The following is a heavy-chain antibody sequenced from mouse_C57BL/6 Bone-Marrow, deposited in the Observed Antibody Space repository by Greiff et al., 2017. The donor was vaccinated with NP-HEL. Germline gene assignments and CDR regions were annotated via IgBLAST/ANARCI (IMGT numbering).Heavy chain of an antibody. J-gene: IGHJ4*01. CDR2: INYDGSST. Sequence: DVQLVESEGGLVQPGSSMKLSCTASGFTFSDYYMAWVRQVPEKGLEWVANINYDGSSTYYLDSLKSRFIISRDNAKNILYLQMSSLKSEDTATYYCARDQGITTVVAPMDYWGQGTSVTVSS. D-gene: IGHD1-1*01. CDR1: GFTFSDYY. V-gene: IGHV5-16*01. CDR3: ARDQGITTVVAPMDY.